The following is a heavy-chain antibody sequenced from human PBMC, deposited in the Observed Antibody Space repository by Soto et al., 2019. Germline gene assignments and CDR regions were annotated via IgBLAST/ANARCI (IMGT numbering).Heavy chain of an antibody. D-gene: IGHD2-2*01. CDR3: ARVGYSGYCSSTSCASYYYYMDV. V-gene: IGHV3-48*01. CDR2: ISSSSSSTI. CDR1: GFTFSSYS. Sequence: PGGSLRLSCAASGFTFSSYSMNWVRQAPGKGLEWVSYISSSSSSTIYYADSVKGRFTISRDNAKNSLYLQMNSLRAEDTAVYYCARVGYSGYCSSTSCASYYYYMDVWGKGTTVTV. J-gene: IGHJ6*03.